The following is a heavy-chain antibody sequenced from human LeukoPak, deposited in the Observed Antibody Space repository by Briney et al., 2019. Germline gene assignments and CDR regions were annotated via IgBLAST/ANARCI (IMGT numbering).Heavy chain of an antibody. Sequence: ASVKVSCKASGYTFTGYYMHWVRQAPGQGLEWMGWINPNSGGTDYAKKFQGRVTMTRDTPISTAYMELSRLRSDDTAVYYCARAPGYLCSSSTCYESLSFDYWGQGTLVTVSS. CDR1: GYTFTGYY. CDR2: INPNSGGT. D-gene: IGHD2-15*01. J-gene: IGHJ4*02. CDR3: ARAPGYLCSSSTCYESLSFDY. V-gene: IGHV1-2*02.